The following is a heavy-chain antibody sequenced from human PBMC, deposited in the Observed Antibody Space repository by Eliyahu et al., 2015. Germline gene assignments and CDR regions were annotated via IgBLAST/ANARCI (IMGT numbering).Heavy chain of an antibody. CDR2: IGGKPENHAT. V-gene: IGHV3-73*01. CDR1: GSTFSGSN. D-gene: IGHD4-17*01. Sequence: EVQLVESGGGLVQPGGSLKLSCAXSGSTFSGSNVHWVRQASGKGLEWVGRIGGKPENHATTYAASVSGRFTISRDDLKNTAYLQMNSLKTEDTAVYYCTRPGDYGDFYWGQGTLVTVSS. J-gene: IGHJ4*02. CDR3: TRPGDYGDFY.